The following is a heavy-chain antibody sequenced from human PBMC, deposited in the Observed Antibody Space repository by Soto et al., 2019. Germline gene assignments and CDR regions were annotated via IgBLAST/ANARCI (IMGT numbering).Heavy chain of an antibody. D-gene: IGHD3-10*01. CDR3: VSPFSVVRETFDY. V-gene: IGHV3-30*04. J-gene: IGHJ4*02. Sequence: QVQLVESGGGVVQPGRSLRLSCSASGFTFSAYTMHWVRQAPGKGLEWVAVMSSDGTKEYYADSVRGRFTISRDNSKNTLYLQMNSLRAEDTAMYYCVSPFSVVRETFDYWGQGTLVTVSS. CDR1: GFTFSAYT. CDR2: MSSDGTKE.